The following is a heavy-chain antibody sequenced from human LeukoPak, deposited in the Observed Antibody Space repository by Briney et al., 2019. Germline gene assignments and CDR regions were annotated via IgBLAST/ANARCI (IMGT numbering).Heavy chain of an antibody. V-gene: IGHV3-30*02. CDR1: GFTFSNYG. CDR3: VKGRSDFDC. Sequence: GGSLRLSCATSGFTFSNYGMHWVRQAPGKGLEWVAFVRSYGSDKYYADSVKGRFTISRDNSKNILYLQMNSLRLEDTAVYYCVKGRSDFDCWGQGTLVTVSS. J-gene: IGHJ4*02. CDR2: VRSYGSDK.